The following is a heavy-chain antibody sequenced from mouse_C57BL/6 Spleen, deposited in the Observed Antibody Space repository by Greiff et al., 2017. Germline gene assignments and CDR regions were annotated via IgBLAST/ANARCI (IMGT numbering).Heavy chain of an antibody. V-gene: IGHV1-52*01. CDR2: IDPSDSET. CDR1: GYTFTSYW. Sequence: QVQLQQPGAELVRPGSSVKLSCKASGYTFTSYWMHWVKQRPIQGLEWIGNIDPSDSETHYNQKFKDKATLTVDKSSSTAYMQLSSLTSEVSAVYYCARRVLREYVGVWGTGTTVTVSS. J-gene: IGHJ1*03. D-gene: IGHD2-4*01. CDR3: ARRVLREYVGV.